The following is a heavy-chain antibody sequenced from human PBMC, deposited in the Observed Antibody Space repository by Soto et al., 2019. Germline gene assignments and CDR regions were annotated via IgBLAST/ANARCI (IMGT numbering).Heavy chain of an antibody. V-gene: IGHV3-30*03. D-gene: IGHD5-12*01. J-gene: IGHJ4*02. CDR1: GISFSAYG. CDR3: STGIVAGTSHFDH. Sequence: GGSLRLSCAVSGISFSAYGMHWVRQAPGKGLEWVAMISYDGNKSSYGDSVKGRFTISRDTSKNLLYLQMNSLRTEDTAVYYCSTGIVAGTSHFDHWGQGTLVTV. CDR2: ISYDGNKS.